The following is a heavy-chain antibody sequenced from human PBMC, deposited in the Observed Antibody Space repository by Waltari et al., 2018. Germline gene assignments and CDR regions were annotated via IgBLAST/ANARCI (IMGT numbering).Heavy chain of an antibody. V-gene: IGHV5-51*01. J-gene: IGHJ4*02. CDR2: IFPGDSNT. D-gene: IGHD5-18*01. CDR1: GISFTRPW. CDR3: ARQPLHSYGIRHFDY. Sequence: EVQLVQSGAEVKKPGESLKISCEGSGISFTRPWIGGVRPMPGKGREWMGVIFPGDSNTKYSPSFRGQVTISADNSITTAYLQWSSLKASDTAIYFCARQPLHSYGIRHFDYWGQGTPVTVS.